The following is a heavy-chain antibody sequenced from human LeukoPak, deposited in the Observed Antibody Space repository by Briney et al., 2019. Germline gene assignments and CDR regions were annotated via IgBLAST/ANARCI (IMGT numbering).Heavy chain of an antibody. CDR2: IYYSGST. CDR3: ARERTASGWVDY. CDR1: GGSISSSSCY. J-gene: IGHJ4*02. D-gene: IGHD6-19*01. Sequence: SETLSLTCTVSGGSISSSSCYWGWIRQPPGKGLEWIGSIYYSGSTYYNPSLKSRVTISVDTSKNQFSLKLSSVTAADTAVYYCARERTASGWVDYWGQGTLVTVSS. V-gene: IGHV4-39*01.